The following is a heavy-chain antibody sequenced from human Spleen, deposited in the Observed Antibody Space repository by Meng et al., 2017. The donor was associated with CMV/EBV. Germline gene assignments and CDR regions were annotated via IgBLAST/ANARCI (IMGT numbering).Heavy chain of an antibody. Sequence: GGSLRLSCAASGFTFSSYEMNWVHQAPGKGLEWVSYISSSGSTIYYADSVKGRFTISRDNAKNSLYLQMNSLRAEDTAVYYCARAEPPPNPYYDFWSGYYTGYYYGMDVWGQGTTVTVSS. CDR2: ISSSGSTI. D-gene: IGHD3-3*01. V-gene: IGHV3-48*03. CDR1: GFTFSSYE. J-gene: IGHJ6*02. CDR3: ARAEPPPNPYYDFWSGYYTGYYYGMDV.